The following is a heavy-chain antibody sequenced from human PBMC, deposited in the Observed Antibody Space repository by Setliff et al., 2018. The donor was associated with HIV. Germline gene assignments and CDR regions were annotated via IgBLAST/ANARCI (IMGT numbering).Heavy chain of an antibody. CDR3: ARDKPSGYYLTWSAYSDYFDV. V-gene: IGHV1-3*01. J-gene: IGHJ4*02. D-gene: IGHD3-22*01. CDR2: INANNGNT. Sequence: ASVKVSCKASGYSLTKYALHWVSQAPGQRLEWMGWINANNGNTKYSQKFQGRVTITWDTSASAAYMELSSLRSEDTTVYYCARDKPSGYYLTWSAYSDYFDVWGQGTLVTVSS. CDR1: GYSLTKYA.